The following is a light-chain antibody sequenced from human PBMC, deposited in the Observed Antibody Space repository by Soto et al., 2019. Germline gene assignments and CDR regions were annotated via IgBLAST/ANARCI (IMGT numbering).Light chain of an antibody. CDR2: GAS. Sequence: EKVMTQSPATLSVSPGERATLSCGASQSVNNNLVWYQQKVGQAPRLLIYGASTRATGIPARFSGSGSGTEFPLTITSLQSEDFAVYYCQQYYNWPRTFGQGTKLEIK. CDR1: QSVNNN. V-gene: IGKV3-15*01. CDR3: QQYYNWPRT. J-gene: IGKJ2*01.